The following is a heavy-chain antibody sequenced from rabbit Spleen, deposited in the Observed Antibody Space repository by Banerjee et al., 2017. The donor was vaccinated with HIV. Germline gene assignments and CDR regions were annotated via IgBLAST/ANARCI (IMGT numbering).Heavy chain of an antibody. V-gene: IGHV1S40*01. CDR3: ARDLTSIIGWNFNL. D-gene: IGHD1-1*01. CDR1: GFSFISSYYC. Sequence: QSLEESGGDLVKPGASLTLTCTASGFSFISSYYCMCWVRQAPGKGLEWIGYIDPVFGSAYYASWVNGRFSISRENAQNTVFLQMTSLTAADTATYFCARDLTSIIGWNFNLWGQGTLVTVS. CDR2: IDPVFGSA. J-gene: IGHJ4*01.